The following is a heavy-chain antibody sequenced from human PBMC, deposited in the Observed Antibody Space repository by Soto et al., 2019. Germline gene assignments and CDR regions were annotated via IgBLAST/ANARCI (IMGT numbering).Heavy chain of an antibody. V-gene: IGHV4-31*03. CDR1: GGSISSGGYY. Sequence: QVQLQESGPGLVKPSQTLSLTCTVSGGSISSGGYYWSWSRQHPGKALEWIGYIYYSGTTYYNPSVQSRVTISVDTSKNQFSLKLSSATAADTAVYSRARGIYFGSGVNYGMDVWGQGTTVTVSS. J-gene: IGHJ6*02. D-gene: IGHD3-10*01. CDR3: ARGIYFGSGVNYGMDV. CDR2: IYYSGTT.